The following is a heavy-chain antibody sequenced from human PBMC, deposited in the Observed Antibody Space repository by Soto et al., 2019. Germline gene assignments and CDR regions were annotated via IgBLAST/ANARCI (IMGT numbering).Heavy chain of an antibody. CDR2: ISGSGNKT. CDR3: VRGVRLHFDL. CDR1: GFTFSTYA. Sequence: EVLLLESGGGLVQPGGSLRLSCGVSGFTFSTYAMSWVRQAPGKGLEWVSAISGSGNKTFYADSVKGRFTISRDNSKNTLHLHMSSLRVEDTAVYYCVRGVRLHFDLWGQGTLVTVSS. J-gene: IGHJ4*02. V-gene: IGHV3-23*01.